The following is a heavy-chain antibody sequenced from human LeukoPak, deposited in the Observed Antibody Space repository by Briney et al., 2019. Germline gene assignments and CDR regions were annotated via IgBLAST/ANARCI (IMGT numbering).Heavy chain of an antibody. CDR3: ARVGRSVVVPAATGAYFDY. V-gene: IGHV1-2*02. J-gene: IGHJ4*02. D-gene: IGHD2-2*01. Sequence: ASVKVSCKASGYTFTGYYMHWVRQAPGQGLERMGWINPDSGGTKYAQKFQGRVSMTRDTSISTVYMELSSLRSDDTAVYYCARVGRSVVVPAATGAYFDYWGQGTLVTVSS. CDR2: INPDSGGT. CDR1: GYTFTGYY.